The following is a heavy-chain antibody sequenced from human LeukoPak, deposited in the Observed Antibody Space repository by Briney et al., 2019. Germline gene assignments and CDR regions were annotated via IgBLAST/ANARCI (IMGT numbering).Heavy chain of an antibody. CDR2: ISYDGSEK. CDR1: GFTFSSYA. J-gene: IGHJ4*02. CDR3: ARARGYDYVWGSFPAY. V-gene: IGHV3-30*04. Sequence: PGGSLRLSCAASGFTFSSYAMHWVRQAPGKGLQWVAVISYDGSEKYYADSVKGRFTISRDNSKNTLHLQMNSLRAEDTAIYFCARARGYDYVWGSFPAYWGQGTLVTVSS. D-gene: IGHD3-16*01.